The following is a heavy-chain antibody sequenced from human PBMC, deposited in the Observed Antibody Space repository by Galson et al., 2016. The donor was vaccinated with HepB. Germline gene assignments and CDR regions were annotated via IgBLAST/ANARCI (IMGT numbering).Heavy chain of an antibody. CDR2: ISYDGDSK. D-gene: IGHD4-11*01. Sequence: SLRLSCAASGFNFRTYSMNWARQAPGRGLEWLAIISYDGDSKYYADSVKGRFTISRDNSRNTLSLQMNSLRDDDTAIYYCTREIKLTTPRPNDQWGQGTLVTVSS. CDR3: TREIKLTTPRPNDQ. CDR1: GFNFRTYS. V-gene: IGHV3-30-3*01. J-gene: IGHJ4*02.